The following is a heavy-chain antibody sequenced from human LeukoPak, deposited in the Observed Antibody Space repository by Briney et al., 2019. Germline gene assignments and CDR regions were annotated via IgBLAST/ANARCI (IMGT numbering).Heavy chain of an antibody. CDR3: ARALWGYNLIDYYYYYMDV. CDR1: GFNYSSYT. CDR2: ISASRDIT. J-gene: IGHJ6*03. Sequence: GGSLRLSCAASGFNYSSYTMNWVRQAPGMGLEWLSYISASRDITYYADSVKGRFTISRDNAKNSLYLQMNSLRAEDSAVYYCARALWGYNLIDYYYYYMDVWGKGTTVTVSS. D-gene: IGHD5-24*01. V-gene: IGHV3-48*04.